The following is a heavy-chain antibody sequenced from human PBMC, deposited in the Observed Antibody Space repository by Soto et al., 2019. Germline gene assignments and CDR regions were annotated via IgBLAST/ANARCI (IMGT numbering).Heavy chain of an antibody. V-gene: IGHV1-69*13. Sequence: SVKVSCKASGGTFSSYAISWVRQAPGQGLEWMGGIIPIFGTANYAQKFQGRVTITADESTSTAYMELSSLRSEDTAVYYCAKLADHGSPVVDYYYGMDVWGPGTTVTVSS. CDR1: GGTFSSYA. CDR3: AKLADHGSPVVDYYYGMDV. CDR2: IIPIFGTA. D-gene: IGHD3-10*01. J-gene: IGHJ6*02.